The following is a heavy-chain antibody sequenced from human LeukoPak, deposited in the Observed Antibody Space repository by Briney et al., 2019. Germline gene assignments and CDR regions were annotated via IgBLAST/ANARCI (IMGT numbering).Heavy chain of an antibody. CDR3: ARPETQYSSGLDGFDI. CDR2: INSDGSRT. V-gene: IGHV3-74*01. D-gene: IGHD6-19*01. Sequence: GGSLRLSCAASGFXFSSYWIRWVRQAPGKGLVWVSRINSDGSRTTYADSVKGRFTISRDNAKNTLYLQMNSLRTEDTAVYYCARPETQYSSGLDGFDIWGQGTMVTVSS. J-gene: IGHJ3*02. CDR1: GFXFSSYW.